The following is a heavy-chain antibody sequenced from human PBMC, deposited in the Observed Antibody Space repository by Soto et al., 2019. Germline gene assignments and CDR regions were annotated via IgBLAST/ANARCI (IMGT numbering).Heavy chain of an antibody. CDR2: IYYSGST. J-gene: IGHJ4*02. D-gene: IGHD4-4*01. Sequence: SETLSLTCTVSGGSISSYYWSWIRQPPGKGLEWIGYIYYSGSTNYNPSLKSRVTISVDTSKNKFSLKLSSVTAADTAVYYCARRADYSNYFDYWGQGTLVTVSS. V-gene: IGHV4-59*08. CDR3: ARRADYSNYFDY. CDR1: GGSISSYY.